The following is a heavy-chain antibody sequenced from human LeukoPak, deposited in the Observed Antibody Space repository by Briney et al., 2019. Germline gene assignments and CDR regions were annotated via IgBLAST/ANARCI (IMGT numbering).Heavy chain of an antibody. CDR2: ISGSGTTT. Sequence: GGSLRLSCAASGLDSGTHAMSWVRQAPGKGLEYVSGISGSGTTTYYTDSVKGRFTISRDNSKYTVYLQMNNLRAEDTVLYYCGLSYYDSGSYLFDYWGQGTLVTVSS. V-gene: IGHV3-23*01. J-gene: IGHJ4*02. CDR1: GLDSGTHA. D-gene: IGHD3-10*01. CDR3: GLSYYDSGSYLFDY.